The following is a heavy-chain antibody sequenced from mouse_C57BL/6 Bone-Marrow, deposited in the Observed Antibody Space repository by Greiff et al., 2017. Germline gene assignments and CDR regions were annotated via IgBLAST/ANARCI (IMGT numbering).Heavy chain of an antibody. CDR2: IHPNSGST. J-gene: IGHJ3*01. D-gene: IGHD3-2*02. V-gene: IGHV1-64*01. CDR1: GYTFTSYW. CDR3: ARGDSSVFAY. Sequence: QVQLQQPGAELVKPGASVKMSCKASGYTFTSYWITWVKQRPGQGLEWIGMIHPNSGSTNYNEKFKSKATLTVDKSSSTAYMQLSSLTSEDSAVYYCARGDSSVFAYWGQGTLVTVSA.